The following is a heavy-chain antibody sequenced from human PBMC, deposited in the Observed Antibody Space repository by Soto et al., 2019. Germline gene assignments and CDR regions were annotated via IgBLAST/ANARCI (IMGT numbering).Heavy chain of an antibody. CDR2: ISGSGGSI. V-gene: IGHV3-23*01. CDR1: GLTISNYG. D-gene: IGHD4-17*01. J-gene: IGHJ6*02. Sequence: EVQLLESGGGVVQPGGSLTLCCAVSGLTISNYGMSWVRQAPGTGLQWVSNISGSGGSIHYTESVKGRLTIASDNSKNTLYLQMDSLRVEGTAIYFCATGGLRAVTSFYSYGLDIWGQGTTVTVS. CDR3: ATGGLRAVTSFYSYGLDI.